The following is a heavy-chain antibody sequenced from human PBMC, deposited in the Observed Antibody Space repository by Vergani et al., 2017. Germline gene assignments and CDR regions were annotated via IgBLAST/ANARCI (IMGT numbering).Heavy chain of an antibody. CDR2: ISYDGSNK. D-gene: IGHD5-24*01. J-gene: IGHJ4*02. Sequence: QVQLVESGGGVVQPGRSLRLSCAASGFTFCSYAMHWVRQAPGKGLEWVAVISYDGSNKYYADSVKGRFTISRDNSKNTLYLQMNSLRAEDTAVYYCARDWRWLQFLDYWGQGTLVTVSS. V-gene: IGHV3-30-3*01. CDR1: GFTFCSYA. CDR3: ARDWRWLQFLDY.